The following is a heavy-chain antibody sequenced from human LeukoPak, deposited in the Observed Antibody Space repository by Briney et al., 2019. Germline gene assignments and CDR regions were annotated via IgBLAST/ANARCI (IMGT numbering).Heavy chain of an antibody. Sequence: GRSLILSCAASGFPFSAYAMHWVRQAPGKGLEWVAVMPYDGNDKDYADSVKGRFTISRDNSKNTLYLQMNSLRAEDTAVYYCARAIAVAGPGNYWGQGTLVTVSS. D-gene: IGHD6-19*01. CDR3: ARAIAVAGPGNY. J-gene: IGHJ4*02. CDR2: MPYDGNDK. V-gene: IGHV3-30*04. CDR1: GFPFSAYA.